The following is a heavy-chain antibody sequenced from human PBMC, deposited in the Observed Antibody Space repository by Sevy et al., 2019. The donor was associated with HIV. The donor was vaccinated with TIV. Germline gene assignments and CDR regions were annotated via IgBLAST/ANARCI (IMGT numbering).Heavy chain of an antibody. V-gene: IGHV3-7*01. CDR2: IKQDGSVK. CDR1: GFSLNSYW. Sequence: GGSLRLSCAASGFSLNSYWMSWVRQAPGKGLECVANIKQDGSVKYYVDSVKGRFTISRDNARNLLYLQMNSLRAEDTALYYCVRDIATDGSFWGQGTLVTVSS. CDR3: VRDIATDGSF. D-gene: IGHD6-13*01. J-gene: IGHJ4*02.